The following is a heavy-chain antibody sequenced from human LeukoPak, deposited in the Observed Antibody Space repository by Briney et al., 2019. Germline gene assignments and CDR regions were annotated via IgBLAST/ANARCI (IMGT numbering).Heavy chain of an antibody. D-gene: IGHD1-1*01. CDR2: ISSSSDYI. V-gene: IGHV3-21*01. CDR1: GFTFNNYI. J-gene: IGHJ4*02. Sequence: PGGSLRLSCAASGFTFNNYIMNWVRQAPGKGLEWVSSISSSSDYIYYADSVKGRFTISRDNAKNTLYLQMNSLRAEDTAVYYCARERKYDSNFDYWGQGTLVTVSS. CDR3: ARERKYDSNFDY.